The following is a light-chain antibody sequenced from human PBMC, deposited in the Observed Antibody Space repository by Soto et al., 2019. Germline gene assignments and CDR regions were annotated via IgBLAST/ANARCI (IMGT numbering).Light chain of an antibody. CDR3: SSYTNSNTAV. V-gene: IGLV2-14*01. CDR1: SSDVGGYNY. CDR2: NVS. J-gene: IGLJ7*01. Sequence: QSVLTQPASVSGSPGQSITISCTGTSSDVGGYNYVSWYQQHPGKAPKLMIYNVSNRPSGVSNRFSGSKSGNTASLTISGLQAEDEADCYCSSYTNSNTAVFGGGTQLTVL.